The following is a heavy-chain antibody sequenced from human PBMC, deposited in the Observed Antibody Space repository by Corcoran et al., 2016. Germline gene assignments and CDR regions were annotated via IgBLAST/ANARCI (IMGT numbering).Heavy chain of an antibody. CDR3: ARGGMGEGY. J-gene: IGHJ4*02. CDR2: MYNGGST. D-gene: IGHD3-16*01. CDR1: GGSISSHY. V-gene: IGHV4-59*11. Sequence: QVQLQESGPGLVKPSETLSLTCTVSGGSISSHYWSWIRQPPGKGLEWIGYMYNGGSTNYNPSLKSRVTISVDTSKNQFSLKLTSLTAADTAVYYWARGGMGEGYWGQGTLVTVSS.